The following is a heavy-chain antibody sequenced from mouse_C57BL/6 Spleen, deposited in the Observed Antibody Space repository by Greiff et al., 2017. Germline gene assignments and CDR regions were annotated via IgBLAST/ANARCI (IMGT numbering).Heavy chain of an antibody. CDR1: GYTFTSYW. CDR3: ARGGYCGYDDGFAY. V-gene: IGHV1-52*01. Sequence: QVQLKQPGAELVRPGSSVKLSCKASGYTFTSYWMHWVKQRPIQGLEWIGNIDPSDSDTHYNQKFKDKATLTVDKYASTAYMQLSSLKSEDSAVYYWARGGYCGYDDGFAYWGQGTLVTVSA. J-gene: IGHJ3*01. CDR2: IDPSDSDT. D-gene: IGHD2-2*01.